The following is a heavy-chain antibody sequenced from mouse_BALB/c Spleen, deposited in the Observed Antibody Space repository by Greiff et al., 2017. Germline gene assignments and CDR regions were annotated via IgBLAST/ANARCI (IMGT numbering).Heavy chain of an antibody. CDR2: IYPGDGDT. CDR1: GYAFSSSW. V-gene: IGHV1-82*01. D-gene: IGHD2-1*01. Sequence: VQLQQSGPELVKPGASVKISCKASGYAFSSSWMNWVKQRPGQGLEWIGRIYPGDGDTNYNGKFKGKATLTADKSSSTAYMQLSSLTSVDSAVYFCARWRGYGNYDWYFDVWGAGTTVTVSS. CDR3: ARWRGYGNYDWYFDV. J-gene: IGHJ1*01.